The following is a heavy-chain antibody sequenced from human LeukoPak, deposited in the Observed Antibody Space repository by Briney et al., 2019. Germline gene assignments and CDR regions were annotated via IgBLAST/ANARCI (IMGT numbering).Heavy chain of an antibody. D-gene: IGHD5-12*01. CDR3: ARGKGGYDWFDY. V-gene: IGHV4-31*03. Sequence: IPSQTLSLTCTVSGGSISSGGYYWSWLRQHPGKGLEWIGYIYYSGSTYYNPSLKSRVTTSVDTSKNQFSLKLSSVTAADTAVYYCARGKGGYDWFDYWGQGTLVTVSS. J-gene: IGHJ4*02. CDR2: IYYSGST. CDR1: GGSISSGGYY.